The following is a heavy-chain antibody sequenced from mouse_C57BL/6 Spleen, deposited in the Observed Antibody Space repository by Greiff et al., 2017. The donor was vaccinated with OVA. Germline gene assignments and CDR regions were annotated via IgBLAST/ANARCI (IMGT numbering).Heavy chain of an antibody. J-gene: IGHJ3*01. CDR3: AKEGIYDGYPFAY. CDR1: GFSLTSYG. CDR2: IWSGGST. Sequence: QVQLQQSGPGLVQPSQSLSITCTASGFSLTSYGVHWVRQSPGKGLEWLGVIWSGGSTAYNAAFMSRLSITKDNSKSQVFYKMNSLQADETAVDYCAKEGIYDGYPFAYWGQGTLVTVSA. D-gene: IGHD2-3*01. V-gene: IGHV2-5*01.